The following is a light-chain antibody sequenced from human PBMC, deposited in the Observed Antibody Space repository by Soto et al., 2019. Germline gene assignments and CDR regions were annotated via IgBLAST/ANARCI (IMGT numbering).Light chain of an antibody. V-gene: IGKV3-20*01. Sequence: EIVMTQSPATLSVSPGEIVTLSFSASQNIRSDLAWYQQKPGQAPRLLMYGASSRATGIPDRFSGSGSGTDFTLTISRLEPEDFAVYYCQQYGSSPITFGQGTRLEIK. CDR1: QNIRSD. CDR3: QQYGSSPIT. J-gene: IGKJ5*01. CDR2: GAS.